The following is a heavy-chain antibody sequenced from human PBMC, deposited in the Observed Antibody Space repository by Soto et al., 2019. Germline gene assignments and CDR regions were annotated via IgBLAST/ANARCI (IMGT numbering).Heavy chain of an antibody. J-gene: IGHJ3*02. Sequence: PSETLSLTCAVHGGSFSGYYWSWIRQPPGKGLEWIGEINHSGSTNYNPSLKSRVTISVDTSKNQFSLKLSSVTAADTAVYYCARGRTHSSGWYSEDAFDIWGQGTMVTVSS. CDR2: INHSGST. V-gene: IGHV4-34*01. CDR3: ARGRTHSSGWYSEDAFDI. D-gene: IGHD6-19*01. CDR1: GGSFSGYY.